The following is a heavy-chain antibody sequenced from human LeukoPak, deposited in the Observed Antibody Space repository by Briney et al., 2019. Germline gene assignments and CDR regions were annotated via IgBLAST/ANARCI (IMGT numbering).Heavy chain of an antibody. Sequence: SSGTLSLTCTVSGDSINSLDLWSWVRQPPGKGLEWIGEMYLSGTTHSNPSVKSRVTISIDKSKNQSFLNLSSVTAADTAVYYCAGLVGRYSSGLYYYYFDYWGQGTLVTVSS. J-gene: IGHJ4*02. CDR1: GDSINSLDL. CDR3: AGLVGRYSSGLYYYYFDY. V-gene: IGHV4-4*02. D-gene: IGHD3-22*01. CDR2: MYLSGTT.